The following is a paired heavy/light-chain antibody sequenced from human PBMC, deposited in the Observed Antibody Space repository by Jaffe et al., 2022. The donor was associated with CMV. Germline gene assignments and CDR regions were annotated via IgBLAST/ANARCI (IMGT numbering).Heavy chain of an antibody. CDR1: GITLGDYY. CDR3: ASRQSANYARVY. V-gene: IGHV3-11*01. D-gene: IGHD1-7*01. J-gene: IGHJ4*02. CDR2: ISGSGITT. Sequence: QVQLVESGGGLVKPGGSLRLSCVASGITLGDYYMSWIRQAPGKGPEWVSYISGSGITTYHTDSVKGRFTISRDDAKNTLYLQMDGLRAEDTAVYYCASRQSANYARVYWGQGILVTVSS.
Light chain of an antibody. V-gene: IGKV1-27*01. CDR3: QKYDSAPWT. Sequence: DIQMTQSPSSLSASVGDRVTITCRASQAIRDYLAWYQQKQGKIPKLLISAASTLQSGVPSRFSGSGSGTDFTLTISSLQPEDVATYYCQKYDSAPWTFGQGTKVEIK. CDR1: QAIRDY. CDR2: AAS. J-gene: IGKJ1*01.